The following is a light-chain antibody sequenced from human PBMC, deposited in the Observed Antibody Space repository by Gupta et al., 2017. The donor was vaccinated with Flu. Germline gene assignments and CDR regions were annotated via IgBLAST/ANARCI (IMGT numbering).Light chain of an antibody. CDR3: STYTGGSNLFVG. CDR1: SDVGGYND. V-gene: IGLV2-14*04. CDR2: DVS. Sequence: SDVGGYNDVSCCQQHPGKAPKLLIFDVSNRPSWVSNRFSGAKSCNTAALTIAGLQAEDEGDYYCSTYTGGSNLFVGFGGGTKLTVL. J-gene: IGLJ2*01.